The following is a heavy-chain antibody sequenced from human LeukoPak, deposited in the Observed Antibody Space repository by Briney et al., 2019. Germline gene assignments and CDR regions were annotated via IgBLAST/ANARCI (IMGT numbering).Heavy chain of an antibody. V-gene: IGHV3-48*01. CDR2: ISSSSSTI. J-gene: IGHJ4*02. D-gene: IGHD1-26*01. CDR1: GFTFSSYS. Sequence: GGSLRLSCAASGFTFSSYSMNWVRQAPGKGLEWVSYISSSSSTIYYADSVKGRFTISRDNAKNSLYLQMNSLRAEDTAAYYCARGGSYYSFDYWGQGTLVTVSS. CDR3: ARGGSYYSFDY.